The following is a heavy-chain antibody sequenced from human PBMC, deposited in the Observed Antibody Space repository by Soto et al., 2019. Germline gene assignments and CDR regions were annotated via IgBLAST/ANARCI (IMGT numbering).Heavy chain of an antibody. CDR1: GGSISSSSYY. V-gene: IGHV4-39*01. CDR3: ACIFSGGYGYGFYYYGMDV. Sequence: SETLSLTCTVSGGSISSSSYYCGWIRQPPGKGLEWIGSIYYSGSTSYNPSLKSRVTISVDTSKNQFSLKLSSVTAADTAVYYCACIFSGGYGYGFYYYGMDVWGQGTTVTSP. CDR2: IYYSGST. J-gene: IGHJ6*02. D-gene: IGHD5-18*01.